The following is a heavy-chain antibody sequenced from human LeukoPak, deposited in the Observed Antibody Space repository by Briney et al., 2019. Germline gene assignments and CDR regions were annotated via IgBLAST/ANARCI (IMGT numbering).Heavy chain of an antibody. Sequence: GASVKVSCKASGGTFSSYAISWVRQAPGQGLEWMGRIIPILGIVNYAQKFQGRVTITADKSTSTAYMELSSLRSEDTAVYYCARDPTHSYGRSMFRYWGQGTLVTVSS. D-gene: IGHD5-18*01. CDR2: IIPILGIV. CDR3: ARDPTHSYGRSMFRY. V-gene: IGHV1-69*04. CDR1: GGTFSSYA. J-gene: IGHJ4*02.